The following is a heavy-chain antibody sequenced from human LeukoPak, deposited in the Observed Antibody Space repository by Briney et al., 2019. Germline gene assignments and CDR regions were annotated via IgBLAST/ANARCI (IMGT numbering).Heavy chain of an antibody. CDR2: ISSSSSTI. CDR3: ARGEAARPNPDY. J-gene: IGHJ4*02. D-gene: IGHD6-6*01. V-gene: IGHV3-11*04. CDR1: GFSFKDYY. Sequence: GGSLRLSCAASGFSFKDYYFSWIRQAPGKGLEWVSYISSSSSTIYYADSVKGRFTISRDNAKNSLYLQMNSLRAEDTAVYYCARGEAARPNPDYWGQGTLVTVSS.